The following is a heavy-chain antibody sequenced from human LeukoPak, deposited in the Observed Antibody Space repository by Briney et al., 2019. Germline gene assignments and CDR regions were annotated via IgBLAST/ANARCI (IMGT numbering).Heavy chain of an antibody. Sequence: GGSLRLSCAASGFTFSSYWMHWVRQAPGKGLVWVSRINSDGSSTSYADSVKGRFTISRDNAKNTLYLQMNSLRAEDTAVYYCARDHPNDIVVVPAATSTWGQGTLVTVSS. J-gene: IGHJ5*02. CDR2: INSDGSST. D-gene: IGHD2-2*01. CDR1: GFTFSSYW. CDR3: ARDHPNDIVVVPAATST. V-gene: IGHV3-74*01.